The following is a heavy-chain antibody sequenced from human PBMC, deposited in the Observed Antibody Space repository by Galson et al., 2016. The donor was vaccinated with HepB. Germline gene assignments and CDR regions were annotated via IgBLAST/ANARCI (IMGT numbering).Heavy chain of an antibody. D-gene: IGHD3-9*01. CDR2: ISNDANRK. CDR3: AKDSYRLVIMSLVDV. CDR1: GFTFFNYG. V-gene: IGHV3-30*18. Sequence: SLRLSCAASGFTFFNYGMHWVRQAPGKGLEWVTGISNDANRKYYADSVKGRFTISRDNSKNTLYLQMNSLRAEDTAVYYCAKDSYRLVIMSLVDVWGQGTTVTVSS. J-gene: IGHJ6*02.